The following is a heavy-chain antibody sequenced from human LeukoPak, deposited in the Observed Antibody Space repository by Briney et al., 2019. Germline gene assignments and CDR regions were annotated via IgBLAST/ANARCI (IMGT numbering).Heavy chain of an antibody. D-gene: IGHD3-22*01. J-gene: IGHJ1*01. CDR2: IGPSSDNI. CDR3: ARVNPTNSGFYTY. CDR1: GFTFSDYF. V-gene: IGHV3-11*06. Sequence: GGSLRPSCAASGFTFSDYFMSWIRQAPEKGLEWLSYIGPSSDNINYADSVKGRFTVSRDNAKNSLYLQMNSLRAEDTAVYYCARVNPTNSGFYTYWGQGTLVTVSS.